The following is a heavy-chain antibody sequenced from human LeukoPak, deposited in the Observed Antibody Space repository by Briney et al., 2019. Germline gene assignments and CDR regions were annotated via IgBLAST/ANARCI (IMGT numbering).Heavy chain of an antibody. J-gene: IGHJ5*02. CDR2: ISDSGDRT. D-gene: IGHD1-14*01. CDR3: ARGNPWYNWFDP. V-gene: IGHV3-23*01. CDR1: AFTFSSYG. Sequence: GGSLRLSCAASAFTFSSYGMGWVRQAPGKGLEWVSAISDSGDRTYYEDSVTGRFTISRDNSKNTLYLQMNSLRAEDTAVYYCARGNPWYNWFDPWGQGTLVTVSS.